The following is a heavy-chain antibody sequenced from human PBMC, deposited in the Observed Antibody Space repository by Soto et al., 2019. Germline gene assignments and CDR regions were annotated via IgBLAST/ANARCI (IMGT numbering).Heavy chain of an antibody. D-gene: IGHD4-17*01. J-gene: IGHJ5*02. CDR3: ARGVFRSHYGDPLRSWFDP. Sequence: PGESLKVSCKGSGYSFTSYWISWVRQMPGKGLEWMGRIDPSDSYTNYSPSFQGQVTISADKSISTAYLQWSSLKASDTAMYYCARGVFRSHYGDPLRSWFDPWGQGTLVTVSS. CDR2: IDPSDSYT. V-gene: IGHV5-10-1*04. CDR1: GYSFTSYW.